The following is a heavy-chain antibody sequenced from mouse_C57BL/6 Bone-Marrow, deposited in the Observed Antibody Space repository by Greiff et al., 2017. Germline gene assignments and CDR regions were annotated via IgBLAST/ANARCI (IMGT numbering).Heavy chain of an antibody. CDR3: LYSNFFAD. V-gene: IGHV1-76*01. D-gene: IGHD2-5*01. Sequence: VQLQQSGAELVRPGASVKLSCKASGYTFTDYYINWVKQRPGQGLEWIARIYPGSGNTYYNEKFKGKATLTAEKSSSTAYMQLSSLTSEDTAVYYCLYSNFFADWGQGTLVTVSA. J-gene: IGHJ3*01. CDR2: IYPGSGNT. CDR1: GYTFTDYY.